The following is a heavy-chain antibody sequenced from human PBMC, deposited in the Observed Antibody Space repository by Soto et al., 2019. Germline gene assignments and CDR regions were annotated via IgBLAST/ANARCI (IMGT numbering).Heavy chain of an antibody. V-gene: IGHV3-48*03. CDR1: GFTFSSYE. J-gene: IGHJ6*02. Sequence: EVQLVESGGGLVQPGGSLRLSCAASGFTFSSYEMNWVRQARGTGLEWGSYISSSGSTIYYADSVKGRFTISRDNAKNSRYLQMNSLRDEDTAVYYCATVVAATWEAYYYSGMDVWGQGTTVTVSS. D-gene: IGHD2-15*01. CDR3: ATVVAATWEAYYYSGMDV. CDR2: ISSSGSTI.